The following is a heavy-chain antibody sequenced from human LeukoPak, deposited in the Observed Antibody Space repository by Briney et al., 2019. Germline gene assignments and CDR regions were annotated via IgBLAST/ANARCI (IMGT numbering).Heavy chain of an antibody. D-gene: IGHD1-26*01. CDR2: IYYSGST. CDR3: AGQWASYFDY. CDR1: GGSISSVNYY. J-gene: IGHJ4*02. Sequence: SETLSLTCTVSGGSISSVNYYWSWIRQPPGKGLEWIGYIYYSGSTNYNPSLKSRVTISVDTSKNQFSLKLSSVTAADTAVYYCAGQWASYFDYWGQGTLVTVSS. V-gene: IGHV4-61*01.